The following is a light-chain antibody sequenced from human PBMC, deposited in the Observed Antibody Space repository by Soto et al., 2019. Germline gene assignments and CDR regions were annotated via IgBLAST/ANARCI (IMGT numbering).Light chain of an antibody. CDR3: SSYTSSSTVV. J-gene: IGLJ2*01. V-gene: IGLV2-14*03. CDR2: DVS. CDR1: SSDVGGYNY. Sequence: QSALTQPASVSGSPGQSITISCTGTSSDVGGYNYVSWYQQHPGNAPKLMIYDVSNRPSGVSNRFSGSKSVNTASLTISGLQAEDEADYYCSSYTSSSTVVFGGGTKLTVL.